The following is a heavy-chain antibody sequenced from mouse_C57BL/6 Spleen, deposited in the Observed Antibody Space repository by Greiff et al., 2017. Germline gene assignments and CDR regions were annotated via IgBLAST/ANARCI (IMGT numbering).Heavy chain of an antibody. J-gene: IGHJ2*01. CDR2: IDPETGGT. Sequence: QVQLQQSGAELVRPGASVTLSCKASGYTFTDYEMHWVKQTPVHGLEWIGAIDPETGGTAYNQKFKGKAILTADKSSSTAYMELRSLTSEDSAVYYCTRKGTGGDYWGQGTTLTVSS. D-gene: IGHD4-1*01. CDR3: TRKGTGGDY. V-gene: IGHV1-15*01. CDR1: GYTFTDYE.